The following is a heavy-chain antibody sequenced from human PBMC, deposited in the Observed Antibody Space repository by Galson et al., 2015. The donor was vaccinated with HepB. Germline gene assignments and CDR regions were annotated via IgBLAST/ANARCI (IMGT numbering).Heavy chain of an antibody. CDR2: INSDGRST. CDR3: ARLGGNYRTTSHFDY. Sequence: SLRLPCAASGFTFSTYWMHWVRQAPGKGLVWFSRINSDGRSTSYADSVKGRFTISRDNAKNTLYLQMNSLRAEDTAVYYCARLGGNYRTTSHFDYWGQGTLVTVSS. D-gene: IGHD1-26*01. CDR1: GFTFSTYW. V-gene: IGHV3-74*01. J-gene: IGHJ4*02.